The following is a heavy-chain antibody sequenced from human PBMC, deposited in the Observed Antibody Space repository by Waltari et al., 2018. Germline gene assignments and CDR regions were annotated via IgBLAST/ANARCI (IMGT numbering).Heavy chain of an antibody. CDR3: ARCITIFGVVILPYYFDY. CDR1: GGSISSSSSY. CDR2: ISYSGST. D-gene: IGHD3-3*01. Sequence: QLQLQESGPGLVKPSETLSLTCTVSGGSISSSSSYWGWIRQPPGKGLEWIGSISYSGSTYYNPSLKSRVTISVDTSKNQFSLKLSSVTAADTAVYYCARCITIFGVVILPYYFDYWGQGTLVTVSS. V-gene: IGHV4-39*01. J-gene: IGHJ4*02.